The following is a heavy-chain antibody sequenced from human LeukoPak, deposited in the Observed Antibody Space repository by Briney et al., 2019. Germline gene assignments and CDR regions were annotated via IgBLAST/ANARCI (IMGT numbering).Heavy chain of an antibody. D-gene: IGHD5-24*01. CDR2: INHSGST. CDR1: GGSFSGYY. J-gene: IGHJ4*02. CDR3: ARLKRWLQPSFDY. Sequence: PSETLSLTCAVYGGSFSGYYWSWIRQPPGKGLEWIGEINHSGSTNYNPSLKSRVTISVDTSKNQFSLKLSSVTAADTAVYYCARLKRWLQPSFDYWGQGTLVTVSS. V-gene: IGHV4-34*01.